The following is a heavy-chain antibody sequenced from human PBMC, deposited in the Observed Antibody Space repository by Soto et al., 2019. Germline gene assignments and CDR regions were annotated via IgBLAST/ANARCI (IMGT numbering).Heavy chain of an antibody. CDR3: AKGFYDDRSCSSPTTFDY. Sequence: GGSLRLSCAGSGFSFSNYAMSWVRQAPGKGLEWVSSISGYGGNTFYADSVQGRFTISRDNSKNTLYLQMNSLRAEDTAKYYCAKGFYDDRSCSSPTTFDYWGQGTLVTVSS. J-gene: IGHJ4*02. V-gene: IGHV3-23*01. CDR2: ISGYGGNT. CDR1: GFSFSNYA. D-gene: IGHD3-22*01.